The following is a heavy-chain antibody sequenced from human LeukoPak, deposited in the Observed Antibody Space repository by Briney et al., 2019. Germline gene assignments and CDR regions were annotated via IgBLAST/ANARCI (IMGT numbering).Heavy chain of an antibody. CDR2: MNPNSGNT. CDR3: ARGQLGGYSSSWEFDY. CDR1: GYTFTSYD. D-gene: IGHD6-13*01. V-gene: IGHV1-8*01. Sequence: ASVKVSCKASGYTFTSYDINWVRQATGQGLEWMGWMNPNSGNTGYARKFQGRVTMTRNTTISTAYMELSSLRSEDTAVYYCARGQLGGYSSSWEFDYWGQGTLVTVPS. J-gene: IGHJ4*02.